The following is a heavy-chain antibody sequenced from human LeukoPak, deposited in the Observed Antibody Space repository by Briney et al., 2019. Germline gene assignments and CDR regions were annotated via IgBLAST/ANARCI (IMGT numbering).Heavy chain of an antibody. CDR3: ASDSYSPEYFQH. D-gene: IGHD2-15*01. Sequence: GGSLSLSCAASGFSFSNNYMSWVRQAPGKGLEWVSVIYSGGSTFYADSVKGRFTISRDNSKNTLYLQMNSLRAENTAVYYCASDSYSPEYFQHWRQRSLVTDCS. J-gene: IGHJ1*01. V-gene: IGHV3-66*01. CDR1: GFSFSNNY. CDR2: IYSGGST.